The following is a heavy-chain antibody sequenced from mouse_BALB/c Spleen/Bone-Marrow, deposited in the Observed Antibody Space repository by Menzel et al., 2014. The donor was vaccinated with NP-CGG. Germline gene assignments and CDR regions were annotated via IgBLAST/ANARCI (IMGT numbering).Heavy chain of an antibody. J-gene: IGHJ4*01. Sequence: EVQLVESGGGLVKPGGSLKLSCAASGFTFSSYAMSRVRQTPEKRLEWVASISSGGSTYYPDSVKGRFTISRDNARNILYLQMSSLRSEDTAMYYCARYDYDGAYAMDYWGQGTSVTVPS. CDR1: GFTFSSYA. V-gene: IGHV5-6-5*01. CDR3: ARYDYDGAYAMDY. CDR2: ISSGGST. D-gene: IGHD2-4*01.